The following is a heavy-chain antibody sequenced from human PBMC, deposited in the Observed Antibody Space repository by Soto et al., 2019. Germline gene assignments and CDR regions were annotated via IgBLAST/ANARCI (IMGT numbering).Heavy chain of an antibody. V-gene: IGHV4-59*01. CDR3: ARLDPWSGSHHRQGGAKHYYFDY. CDR1: GGSISSYY. CDR2: IYYSGST. D-gene: IGHD1-26*01. Sequence: SETLSLTCTVSGGSISSYYWSWIRQPPGKGLEWIGYIYYSGSTNYNPSLKSRVTISVDTSKNQFSLKLSSVTAADTAVYYCARLDPWSGSHHRQGGAKHYYFDYWGQGTLVTVSS. J-gene: IGHJ4*02.